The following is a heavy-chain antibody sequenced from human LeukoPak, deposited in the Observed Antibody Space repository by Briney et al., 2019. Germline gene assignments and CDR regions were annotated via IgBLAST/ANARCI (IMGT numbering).Heavy chain of an antibody. CDR1: GFTFSNSA. D-gene: IGHD3-16*02. Sequence: PGGSLRLSCAASGFTFSNSAMSWVRQAPGKDLEWVSGISDGGDATYYADSVKGRFTISKDFYKNTLYLQMNSLRAEDTALYSCAKGYKGYVWGSSRYTGTYYYDYWGQGTLVTVSS. V-gene: IGHV3-23*01. CDR3: AKGYKGYVWGSSRYTGTYYYDY. CDR2: ISDGGDAT. J-gene: IGHJ4*02.